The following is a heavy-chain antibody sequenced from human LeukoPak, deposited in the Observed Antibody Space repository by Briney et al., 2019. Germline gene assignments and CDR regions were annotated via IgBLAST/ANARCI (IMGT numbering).Heavy chain of an antibody. J-gene: IGHJ4*02. CDR3: VPMLDYFDY. CDR1: VYSFTSYY. D-gene: IGHD3-10*02. V-gene: IGHV1-46*01. CDR2: INPSGGST. Sequence: ASVKVSCKASVYSFTSYYMHWVRQAPGQGLEWMGIINPSGGSTSYAQKFQGRVTMTRDTSTSTVYMKLSSLRSEDTAVYYCVPMLDYFDYWGQGTLVTVSS.